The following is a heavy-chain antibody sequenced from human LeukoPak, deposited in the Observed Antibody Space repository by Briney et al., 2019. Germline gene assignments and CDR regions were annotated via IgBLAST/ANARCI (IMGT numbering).Heavy chain of an antibody. V-gene: IGHV3-23*01. Sequence: PGGSLRLSCAASGFTFSSYAMSWVRQAPGKGLEWVSAISGSGGSTYYADSVKGRFTISRDNSKNTLYLQMNSLRAEDTAVYYCAKVPAGAGTEYYFDYWGQGTLVTVSS. J-gene: IGHJ4*02. CDR2: ISGSGGST. CDR1: GFTFSSYA. D-gene: IGHD2-2*01. CDR3: AKVPAGAGTEYYFDY.